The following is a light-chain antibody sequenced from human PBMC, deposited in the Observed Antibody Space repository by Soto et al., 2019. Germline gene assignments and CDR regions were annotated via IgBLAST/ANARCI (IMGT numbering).Light chain of an antibody. Sequence: DIVLTQSPATLSLSPGERATLACRASQTIYTYLDWYQQKPGQAPRLLIHDASFRATGIAARFSGSGSGTDFTLTISSLEPGDFAVYYCQQRYNWPVTFGGGTKVEIK. J-gene: IGKJ4*01. CDR3: QQRYNWPVT. CDR1: QTIYTY. V-gene: IGKV3-11*01. CDR2: DAS.